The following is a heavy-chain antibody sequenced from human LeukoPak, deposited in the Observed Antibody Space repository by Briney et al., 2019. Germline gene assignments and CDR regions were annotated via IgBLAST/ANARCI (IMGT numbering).Heavy chain of an antibody. V-gene: IGHV3-20*04. CDR3: ARGGITIFGVVSYMDV. CDR1: GFTFDDYG. J-gene: IGHJ6*03. Sequence: GGSLRLSCAASGFTFDDYGMSWVRQAPGKGLEWVSGINWNGGSTGYADSVKGRFTISRDNAKNSLYLQMNSLRAEDTALYYCARGGITIFGVVSYMDVWDKGTTVTVSS. CDR2: INWNGGST. D-gene: IGHD3-3*01.